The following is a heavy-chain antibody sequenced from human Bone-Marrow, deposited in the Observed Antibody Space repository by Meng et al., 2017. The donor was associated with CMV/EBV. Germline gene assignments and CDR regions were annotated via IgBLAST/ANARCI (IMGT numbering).Heavy chain of an antibody. Sequence: ESLKISCAASGFTFSSYSMNWVRQAPGKGLEWVSSISSSSSYIYYADSVKGRFTISRDNAKNTLYLQMNSLRAEDTAVYYCARGIMITFGGVIARDPLGYWGQGTLVTVS. CDR1: GFTFSSYS. V-gene: IGHV3-21*01. CDR2: ISSSSSYI. J-gene: IGHJ4*02. CDR3: ARGIMITFGGVIARDPLGY. D-gene: IGHD3-16*02.